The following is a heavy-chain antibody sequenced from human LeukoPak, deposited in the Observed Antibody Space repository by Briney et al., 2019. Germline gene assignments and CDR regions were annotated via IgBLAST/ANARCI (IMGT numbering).Heavy chain of an antibody. Sequence: GASVKVSCKASGYTVTSYGISWVRQAPGQGLEWMGWISAYNGNTNYAQKLQGRVTMTTNTSTSTAYMELRSLRSDDTAVYYCAREAEYSSGFWCDYWGQGTLVTVSS. D-gene: IGHD6-19*01. CDR2: ISAYNGNT. CDR3: AREAEYSSGFWCDY. J-gene: IGHJ4*02. CDR1: GYTVTSYG. V-gene: IGHV1-18*01.